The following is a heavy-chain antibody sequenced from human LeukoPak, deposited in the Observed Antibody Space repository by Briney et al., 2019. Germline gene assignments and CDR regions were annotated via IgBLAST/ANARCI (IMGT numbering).Heavy chain of an antibody. CDR1: GLTFITFA. CDR2: ISASDAAT. CDR3: TKDRDGSCFLVGDWFDP. V-gene: IGHV3-23*01. J-gene: IGHJ5*02. Sequence: GGSLRLSCEASGLTFITFAMSWVRQAPGKGPEWVSVISASDAATYYSDSVKGRFTVSRDNSKNTLYLQMNDVRTEDTALYYCTKDRDGSCFLVGDWFDPWGQGTLVTVSS. D-gene: IGHD3-3*01.